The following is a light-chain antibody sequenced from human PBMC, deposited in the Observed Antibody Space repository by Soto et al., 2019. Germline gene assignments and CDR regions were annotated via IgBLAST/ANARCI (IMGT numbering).Light chain of an antibody. V-gene: IGKV1-5*03. Sequence: DIHLTQSPSTLSASVGDRVTITCRASQSISILLAWYQQKPGKAPNLLIYATSTLETGVPSRFSGSGSGTEFTLTISSLQPDDSATYYCQHYKDFSWTFGQGTKVEIK. J-gene: IGKJ1*01. CDR3: QHYKDFSWT. CDR1: QSISIL. CDR2: ATS.